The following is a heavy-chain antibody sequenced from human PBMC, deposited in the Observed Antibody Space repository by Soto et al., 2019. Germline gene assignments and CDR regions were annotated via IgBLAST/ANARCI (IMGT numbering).Heavy chain of an antibody. CDR3: ARSYNWNAQAFDY. CDR1: GGSISSSSYY. D-gene: IGHD1-20*01. CDR2: IYYSGST. Sequence: QLQLQESGPGLVKPSETLSLTCTVSGGSISSSSYYWGWIRQPPGKGLEWIGSIYYSGSTYYNPSLTSRVTISVDTSKNQFSLKLSSVTAAATAVYYCARSYNWNAQAFDYWGQGTLVTVSS. J-gene: IGHJ4*02. V-gene: IGHV4-39*01.